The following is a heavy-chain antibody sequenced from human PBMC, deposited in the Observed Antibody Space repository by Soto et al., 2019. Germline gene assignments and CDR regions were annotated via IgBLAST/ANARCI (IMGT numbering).Heavy chain of an antibody. J-gene: IGHJ6*03. CDR2: ISGSGGST. CDR1: GFTFSSYA. Sequence: GSLRLSCAASGFTFSSYAMSWVRQAPGKGLEWVSAISGSGGSTYYADSVKGRFTISRDNSKNTLYLQMNSLRAEDTAVYYCAKDAGDGVAGYYYYYYMDVWGKGTTVTVSS. CDR3: AKDAGDGVAGYYYYYYMDV. D-gene: IGHD6-19*01. V-gene: IGHV3-23*01.